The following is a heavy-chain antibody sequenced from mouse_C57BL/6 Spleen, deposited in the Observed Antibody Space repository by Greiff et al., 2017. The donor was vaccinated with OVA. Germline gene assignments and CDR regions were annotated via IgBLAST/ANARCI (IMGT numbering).Heavy chain of an antibody. CDR1: GYTFTSYT. J-gene: IGHJ4*01. V-gene: IGHV1-4*01. Sequence: VQLQQSGAELARPGASVKMSCKASGYTFTSYTMHWVKQRPGQGLEWIGYINPSSGYTKYNQKFKDKATLTADKSSSTAYMQLSSLTSEDSAVYYCARDGSFAMDYWGQGTSVTVSS. D-gene: IGHD1-1*01. CDR3: ARDGSFAMDY. CDR2: INPSSGYT.